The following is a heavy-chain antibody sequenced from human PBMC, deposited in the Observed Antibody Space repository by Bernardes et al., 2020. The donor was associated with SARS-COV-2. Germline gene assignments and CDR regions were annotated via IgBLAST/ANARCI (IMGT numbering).Heavy chain of an antibody. J-gene: IGHJ2*01. V-gene: IGHV3-11*01. D-gene: IGHD4-17*01. CDR3: ARVRNGDPLIWYWFFDL. CDR1: GFTFSDSY. CDR2: ISGSDNTI. Sequence: GGSLRLSCAASGFTFSDSYMCWFRQAPGKGLEWVSYISGSDNTIDYADSVKGRFTISRDNAKNSLYLQMNSLRAEDTAVYYCARVRNGDPLIWYWFFDLWGRGTLVTVSS.